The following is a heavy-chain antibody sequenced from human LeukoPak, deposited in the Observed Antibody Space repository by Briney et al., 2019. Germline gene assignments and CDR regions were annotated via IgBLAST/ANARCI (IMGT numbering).Heavy chain of an antibody. V-gene: IGHV3-23*01. J-gene: IGHJ6*03. CDR1: GFTFSSYG. CDR3: AKGDTAMVFSRPFPLALNYYYYYMDV. CDR2: ISGSGGST. D-gene: IGHD5-18*01. Sequence: GGSLRLSCAASGFTFSSYGMSWVRQAPGKGLEWVSAISGSGGSTYYADSVKGRFTISRDNSKNTLYLQMNSLRAEDTAVYYCAKGDTAMVFSRPFPLALNYYYYYMDVWGKGTTVTISS.